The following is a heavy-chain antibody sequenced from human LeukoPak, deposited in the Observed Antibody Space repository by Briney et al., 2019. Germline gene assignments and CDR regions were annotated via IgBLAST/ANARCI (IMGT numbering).Heavy chain of an antibody. V-gene: IGHV1-8*01. J-gene: IGHJ5*02. D-gene: IGHD1-26*01. CDR3: ARESSGSYFLCCWFDP. CDR2: MNPNSGNT. CDR1: GYTFTSYD. Sequence: ASVKVSCKASGYTFTSYDINWVRQATGQGLEWMGWMNPNSGNTGYAQKFQGRVTMTRDTSTSTVYMELSSLRSEDTAVYYCARESSGSYFLCCWFDPWGQGTLVTVSS.